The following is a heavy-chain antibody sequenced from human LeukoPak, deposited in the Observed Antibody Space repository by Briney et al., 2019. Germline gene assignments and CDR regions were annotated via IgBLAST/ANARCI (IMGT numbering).Heavy chain of an antibody. J-gene: IGHJ6*03. CDR2: IYYSGST. CDR1: GGSISSSSYY. CDR3: ARLPAVAGCYYYYYMDV. D-gene: IGHD6-19*01. V-gene: IGHV4-39*01. Sequence: SETLSLTCTVSGGSISSSSYYWGWIRQPPGKGLEWIGSIYYSGSTYYNPSLKSRVTISVDTSKNQFSLKLSSVTAADTAVYYCARLPAVAGCYYYYYMDVWGKGTTVTVSS.